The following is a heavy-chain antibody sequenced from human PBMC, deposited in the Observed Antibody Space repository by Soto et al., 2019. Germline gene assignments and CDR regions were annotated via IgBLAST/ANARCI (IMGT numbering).Heavy chain of an antibody. CDR1: GFTVSSNY. V-gene: IGHV3-53*02. J-gene: IGHJ4*02. D-gene: IGHD2-2*03. CDR2: IYSGGST. CDR3: ASRGYCSRTSCYYEATVIH. Sequence: EVQLVETGGGLIQPGGSLRLSCAASGFTVSSNYMSWVRQAPGKGLEWVSVIYSGGSTYYADSVKGRFTISRDNSKNTLYLQMNSLRAEDTAVYYCASRGYCSRTSCYYEATVIHWGQGTLVTVSS.